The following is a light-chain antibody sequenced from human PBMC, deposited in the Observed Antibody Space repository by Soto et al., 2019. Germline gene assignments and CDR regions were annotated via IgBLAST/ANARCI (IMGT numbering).Light chain of an antibody. CDR3: QQYGDSLLT. J-gene: IGKJ4*01. V-gene: IGKV3-20*01. CDR2: HAS. CDR1: QNISSSY. Sequence: EHVLTQSPGTLSLSPGERATLSCRASQNISSSYLAWYQQKPGQTPRLLIYHASSRATGIPDRFSGSGSGTDFTLTISRLEPEDFAVYYCQQYGDSLLTFGGGTKVEIK.